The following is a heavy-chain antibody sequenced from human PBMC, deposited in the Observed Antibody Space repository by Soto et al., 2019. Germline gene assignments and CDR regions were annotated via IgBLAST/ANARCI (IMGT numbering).Heavy chain of an antibody. V-gene: IGHV1-18*01. CDR2: ISAYNGNT. J-gene: IGHJ6*02. D-gene: IGHD4-17*01. CDR1: GYTFTSYG. CDR3: ARETVTTGWYYYGMDV. Sequence: QVQLVQSGAEVKKPGASVKVSCKASGYTFTSYGISWVRQAPGQGLEWMGWISAYNGNTNYAQKLQGRVTMTTDTSTSTAYRELGSLRSDDTAVYYCARETVTTGWYYYGMDVWGQGTTVTVSS.